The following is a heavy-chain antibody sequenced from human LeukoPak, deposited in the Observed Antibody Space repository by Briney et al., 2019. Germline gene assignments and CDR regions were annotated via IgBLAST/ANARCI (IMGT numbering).Heavy chain of an antibody. J-gene: IGHJ3*02. Sequence: PGGSLRLSCAASGFTFSSYAMHWVRQAPGKGLEYVSAISSNGGSTYYANSVKGRFTISRDNSKNTLYLQMGSLRAEDMAVYYCARDGVVRRAFDIWGQGTMVTVSS. V-gene: IGHV3-64*01. CDR2: ISSNGGST. CDR3: ARDGVVRRAFDI. D-gene: IGHD3-16*01. CDR1: GFTFSSYA.